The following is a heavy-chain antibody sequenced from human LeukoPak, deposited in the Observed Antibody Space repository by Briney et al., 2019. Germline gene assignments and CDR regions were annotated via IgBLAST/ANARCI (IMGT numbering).Heavy chain of an antibody. J-gene: IGHJ4*02. CDR2: IYNSGST. CDR1: GGSISSGDFY. D-gene: IGHD6-13*01. CDR3: ARVTYSSSWERAAYFDY. V-gene: IGHV4-30-4*02. Sequence: SETLSLTCTVSGGSISSGDFYWSWIRQPPGKGLEWIGYIYNSGSTYYNPSLKSRVTISVDTSKNQFSLKLSSVTAADTAVYYCARVTYSSSWERAAYFDYWGQGTLVTVSS.